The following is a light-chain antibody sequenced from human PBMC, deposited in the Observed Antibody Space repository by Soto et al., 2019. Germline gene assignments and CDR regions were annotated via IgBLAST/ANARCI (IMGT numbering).Light chain of an antibody. Sequence: QSVLTQPPSASGTPGQRVTISCSGSSSNIGRNYVYWYQKVPGTAPKLLIFRNNQRPSGVPDRFSGSKSGTSASLAISGLRSEDEADYFCAVWDDSLRGVFGGGTQLTVL. V-gene: IGLV1-47*01. CDR2: RNN. J-gene: IGLJ3*02. CDR1: SSNIGRNY. CDR3: AVWDDSLRGV.